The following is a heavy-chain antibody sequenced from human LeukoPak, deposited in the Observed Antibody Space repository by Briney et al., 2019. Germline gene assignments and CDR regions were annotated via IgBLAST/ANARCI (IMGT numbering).Heavy chain of an antibody. J-gene: IGHJ3*02. CDR1: GGSISSYY. CDR2: IYYSGST. Sequence: SETLSLTCTVSGGSISSYYWSWIRQPPGKGLEWIGYIYYSGSTNYNPFLKSRVTISVDTSKNQFSLKLSSVTAADTAVYYCARATVGKDAFDIWGQGTMVTVSS. D-gene: IGHD4-11*01. V-gene: IGHV4-59*08. CDR3: ARATVGKDAFDI.